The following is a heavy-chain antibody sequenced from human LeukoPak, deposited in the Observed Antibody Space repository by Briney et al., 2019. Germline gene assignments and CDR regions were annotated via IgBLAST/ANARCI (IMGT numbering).Heavy chain of an antibody. CDR2: IYYSGNT. J-gene: IGHJ4*02. V-gene: IGHV4-39*07. CDR1: AGSISSDSYY. CDR3: ARGRLYDYVWGSYRYAFDF. D-gene: IGHD3-16*02. Sequence: SETLSLTCTVSAGSISSDSYYWGWIRQPPGKGLEWIGTIYYSGNTYYNPSLKSRLTISVDTSKNQFSLNLNSVTAADTAVYYCARGRLYDYVWGSYRYAFDFWGQGILVTVSS.